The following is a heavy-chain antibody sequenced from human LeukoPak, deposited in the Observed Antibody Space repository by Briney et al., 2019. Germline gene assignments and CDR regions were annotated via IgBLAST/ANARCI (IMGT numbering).Heavy chain of an antibody. CDR3: ARDRPRDFWSGYYAPVAFDI. CDR1: GGSLSSYY. D-gene: IGHD3-3*01. V-gene: IGHV4-59*01. Sequence: SETPSLTCTVSGGSLSSYYWSWIRQPPGKGLEWIGYIYYSGSTNYNPSLKSRVTISVDTSKNQFSLKLSSVTAADTAVYYCARDRPRDFWSGYYAPVAFDIWGQGTMVTVSS. J-gene: IGHJ3*02. CDR2: IYYSGST.